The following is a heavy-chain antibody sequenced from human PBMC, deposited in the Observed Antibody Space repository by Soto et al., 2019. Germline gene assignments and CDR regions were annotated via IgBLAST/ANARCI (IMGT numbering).Heavy chain of an antibody. CDR1: GYSFSDYC. CDR3: VREPANAKPEGADF. D-gene: IGHD3-16*01. Sequence: ASVKVSCKASGYSFSDYCIHWVRQAPGQGLEWMGWINPNSGGTKYAPKFQDGVTMTRDTSITTASMQLSRLRSGDTAVYYCVREPANAKPEGADFWGQGTLVTVSS. CDR2: INPNSGGT. J-gene: IGHJ4*02. V-gene: IGHV1-2*02.